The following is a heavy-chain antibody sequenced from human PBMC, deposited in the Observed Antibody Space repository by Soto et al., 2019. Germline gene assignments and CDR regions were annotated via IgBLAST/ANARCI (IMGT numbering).Heavy chain of an antibody. D-gene: IGHD6-13*01. V-gene: IGHV2-5*02. J-gene: IGHJ4*02. CDR2: IYWDDDK. CDR1: GFSLSTSGVG. CDR3: AHSVQDSSSWTGFDY. Sequence: QITLKESGPTLVKPTQTLTLTCTFSGFSLSTSGVGVGWIRQPPGKALEWLALIYWDDDKRYSPSLNNRLTITKDTSNNQEFLTMTNMDPVDTATYYCAHSVQDSSSWTGFDYWGQGTLVTVSS.